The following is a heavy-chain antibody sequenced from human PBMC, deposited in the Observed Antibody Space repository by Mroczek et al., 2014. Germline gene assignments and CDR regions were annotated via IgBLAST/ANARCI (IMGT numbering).Heavy chain of an antibody. D-gene: IGHD2-2*02. CDR1: GFTFSSYG. CDR3: AAPIVVPAAIDYYGMDV. J-gene: IGHJ6*02. Sequence: ESGGGVVQPGRSLRLSCAASGFTFSSYGMHWVRQAPGKGLEWVAVIWYDGSNKYYADSVKGRFTISRDNSKNTLYLQMNSLRAEDTAVYYCAAPIVVPAAIDYYGMDVWGQGTTVTVSS. V-gene: IGHV3-33*01. CDR2: IWYDGSNK.